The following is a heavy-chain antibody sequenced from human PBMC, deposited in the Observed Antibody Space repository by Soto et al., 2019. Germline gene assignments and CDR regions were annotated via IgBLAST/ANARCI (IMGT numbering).Heavy chain of an antibody. CDR3: TTYTGYGIDV. V-gene: IGHV3-53*02. CDR1: GFIVSSKY. Sequence: EVQMVETGGGLSQPGGSLRLSCAVSGFIVSSKYMTWVRQAPGKGLEWVSVIYTGGSTHYADSARGRFTISRDSSKNTLHLQMNSLRAEDAAVYYCTTYTGYGIDVWGQGTTVTVSS. D-gene: IGHD3-16*01. CDR2: IYTGGST. J-gene: IGHJ6*02.